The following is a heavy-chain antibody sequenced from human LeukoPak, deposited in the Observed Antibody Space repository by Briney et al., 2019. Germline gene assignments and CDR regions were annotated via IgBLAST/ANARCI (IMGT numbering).Heavy chain of an antibody. CDR2: IRSKANSYAT. CDR1: GFTFSGSA. J-gene: IGHJ4*02. Sequence: GGSLRLSCAASGFTFSGSAMHWVRQASGKGLEWVGRIRSKANSYATAYAASVKGRFTISRDDSKNTAYLQMNSLRAEDTAVYYCAREMVVGSSSWFLYWGQGTLVTVSS. V-gene: IGHV3-73*01. CDR3: AREMVVGSSSWFLY. D-gene: IGHD6-13*01.